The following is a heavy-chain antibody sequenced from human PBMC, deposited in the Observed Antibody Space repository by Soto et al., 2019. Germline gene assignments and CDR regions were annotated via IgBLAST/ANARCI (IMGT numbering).Heavy chain of an antibody. CDR2: ITTGGGTI. Sequence: GGSLRLSCAASGFTFSSYEMNWVCQAPGKGLEWLSYITTGGGTIYYADSAKGRFTISRDNAKNSLYLQMNSLRAEDTAVYYCARRKSVPADWAFSFDYWGQGALVTVSS. CDR3: ARRKSVPADWAFSFDY. V-gene: IGHV3-48*03. J-gene: IGHJ4*02. CDR1: GFTFSSYE. D-gene: IGHD2-2*01.